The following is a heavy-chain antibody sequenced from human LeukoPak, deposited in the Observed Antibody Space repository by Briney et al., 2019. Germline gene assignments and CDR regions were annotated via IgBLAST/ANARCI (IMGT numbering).Heavy chain of an antibody. V-gene: IGHV4-34*01. CDR1: GGSFSGYY. D-gene: IGHD3-9*01. CDR2: INHSGST. Sequence: NTSETLSLTCAVYGGSFSGYYWSWIRQPPGKGLEWIGEINHSGSTNYNPSLKSRVTISVDRSKNQFSLKLSSVTAADTAVYYCARVRKDYDILTGYYNGYNWFDPWGQGTLVTVSS. J-gene: IGHJ5*02. CDR3: ARVRKDYDILTGYYNGYNWFDP.